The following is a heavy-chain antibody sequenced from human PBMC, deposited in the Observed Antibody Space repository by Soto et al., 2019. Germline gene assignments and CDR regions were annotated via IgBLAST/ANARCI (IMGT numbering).Heavy chain of an antibody. CDR1: GFTFSSYA. CDR3: AKLRSLRFLEWSVY. CDR2: ISGSGGST. Sequence: TGGSLRLSCAASGFTFSSYAMSWVRQAPGKGLEWVSAISGSGGSTYYADPVKGRFTISRDNSKNTLYLQMNSLRAEDTAVYYCAKLRSLRFLEWSVYWGQGTLVTVSS. V-gene: IGHV3-23*01. J-gene: IGHJ4*02. D-gene: IGHD3-3*01.